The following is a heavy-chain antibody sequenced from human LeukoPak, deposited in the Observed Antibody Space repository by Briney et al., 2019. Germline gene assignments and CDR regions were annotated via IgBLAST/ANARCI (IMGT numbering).Heavy chain of an antibody. J-gene: IGHJ4*02. CDR3: ARSSMVRGVIAQFDY. CDR1: GGSISSYY. CDR2: IYTSGST. V-gene: IGHV4-4*07. D-gene: IGHD3-10*01. Sequence: SETLSLTCTVSGGSISSYYWSWIRQPAGKGREWIGRIYTSGSTNYNPSLKSRVTMSVDTSKNQFSLKLSSVTAADTAVYYCARSSMVRGVIAQFDYWGQGTLVTVSS.